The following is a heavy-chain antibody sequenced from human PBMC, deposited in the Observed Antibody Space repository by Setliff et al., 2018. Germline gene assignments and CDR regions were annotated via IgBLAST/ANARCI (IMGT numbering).Heavy chain of an antibody. V-gene: IGHV3-66*02. CDR3: ASDPRGYSYGSRGDY. CDR2: LYSAGST. J-gene: IGHJ4*02. CDR1: GLTVSKNY. D-gene: IGHD5-18*01. Sequence: GGSLRLSCAASGLTVSKNYLSWVRQAPGKGLEWISSLYSAGSTYYADSVKGRFTISRDNSKNTLDLQVNSLRVEDTAVYSCASDPRGYSYGSRGDYWGQGTLVTVSS.